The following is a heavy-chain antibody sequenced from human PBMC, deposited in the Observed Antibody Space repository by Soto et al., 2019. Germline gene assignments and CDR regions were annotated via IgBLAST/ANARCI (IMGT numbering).Heavy chain of an antibody. Sequence: SETLSLTCTVSGGSISSYYWSWIRQPPGKGLEWIGYIYYSGSTNYNPSLKSRVTISVDTSKNQFSLKLSSVTAADTAVYYCASYDILTGYLDPWGQGTLVTVSS. CDR1: GGSISSYY. CDR3: ASYDILTGYLDP. CDR2: IYYSGST. V-gene: IGHV4-59*01. D-gene: IGHD3-9*01. J-gene: IGHJ5*02.